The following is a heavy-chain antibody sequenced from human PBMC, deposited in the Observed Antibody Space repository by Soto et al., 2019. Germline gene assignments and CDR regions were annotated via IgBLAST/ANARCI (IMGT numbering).Heavy chain of an antibody. V-gene: IGHV4-61*01. Sequence: PSETLSLTCTVSGASVSNTYYYWSWIRQPPGKGLEWIGYIYYSGSTNYNPSLKSRVTISADRSKNQFSLQLGSVTVADTVFNKCAKDKGGVRTAAEGGHGMDVWGQGTTVTVSS. CDR3: AKDKGGVRTAAEGGHGMDV. CDR1: GASVSNTYYY. CDR2: IYYSGST. D-gene: IGHD6-13*01. J-gene: IGHJ6*02.